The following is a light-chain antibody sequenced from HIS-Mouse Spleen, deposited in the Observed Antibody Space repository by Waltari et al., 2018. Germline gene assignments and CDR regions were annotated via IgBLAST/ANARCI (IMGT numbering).Light chain of an antibody. V-gene: IGLV3-25*03. J-gene: IGLJ3*02. Sequence: SYELTQPPPVSVSPGQTARITCSGDALPTQYAYWYQQKPGQAPVLVIYKDSERPSGIPERFSGSSSGTTVTLTISGVQAEDEADYYCQSADSSGTNWVFGGGTKLTVL. CDR2: KDS. CDR3: QSADSSGTNWV. CDR1: ALPTQY.